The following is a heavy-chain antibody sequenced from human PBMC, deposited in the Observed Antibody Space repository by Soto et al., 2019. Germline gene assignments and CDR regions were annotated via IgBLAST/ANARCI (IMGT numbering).Heavy chain of an antibody. CDR3: ARGRDSDY. D-gene: IGHD2-21*02. J-gene: IGHJ4*02. V-gene: IGHV4-34*01. CDR2: INHSGST. Sequence: SETLSLTCTVSGGSISSYYWSWIRQPPGKGLEWIGEINHSGSTNYNPSLKSRVTISVDTSKNQFSLKLSSVTAADTAVYYCARGRDSDYWGQGTLVTVSS. CDR1: GGSISSYY.